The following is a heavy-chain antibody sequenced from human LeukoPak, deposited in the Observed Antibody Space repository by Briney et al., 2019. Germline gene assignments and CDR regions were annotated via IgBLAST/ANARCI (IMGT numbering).Heavy chain of an antibody. Sequence: GGSLRLSCAASGFTVYSNYMSWVRQAPGKGLEWVSDIYSGGSTYYADSVKGRFTISRHNYKTTLYLQINSLRAEDTAVYDCARGGYYYGSGSYSHPPYYFDYWGQGTLVTVSS. V-gene: IGHV3-53*04. CDR1: GFTVYSNY. J-gene: IGHJ4*02. D-gene: IGHD3-10*01. CDR2: IYSGGST. CDR3: ARGGYYYGSGSYSHPPYYFDY.